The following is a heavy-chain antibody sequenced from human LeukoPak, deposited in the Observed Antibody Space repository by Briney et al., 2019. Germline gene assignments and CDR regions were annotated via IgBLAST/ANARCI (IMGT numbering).Heavy chain of an antibody. CDR2: ISSNGGST. D-gene: IGHD6-19*01. J-gene: IGHJ4*02. CDR3: ARRAPGFSSGWLDY. V-gene: IGHV3-64*01. CDR1: GFTFSTYA. Sequence: GGSLRLSCAASGFTFSTYAIHWVRQAPGKGLEYVSAISSNGGSTFYANSVKGRFIVSRDNSKNTLYLQMGSLRAEDLAVYYCARRAPGFSSGWLDYWGQGTLVTVSS.